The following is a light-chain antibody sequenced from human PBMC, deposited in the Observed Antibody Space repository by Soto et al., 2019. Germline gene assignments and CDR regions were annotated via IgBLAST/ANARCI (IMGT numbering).Light chain of an antibody. CDR3: QQYGSSPLT. Sequence: EIVLTQSPGTLSLSPGERATLSCRASQSLSSSYLAWYQQRPGQAPRLLIYGASYRATGIPDRFSGSASGTDFTLTISRLEPEDLAVYYCQQYGSSPLTFGGGTKVEIK. J-gene: IGKJ4*01. CDR2: GAS. CDR1: QSLSSSY. V-gene: IGKV3-20*01.